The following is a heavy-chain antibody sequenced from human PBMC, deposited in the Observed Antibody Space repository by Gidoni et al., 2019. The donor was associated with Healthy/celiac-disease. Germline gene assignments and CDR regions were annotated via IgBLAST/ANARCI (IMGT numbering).Heavy chain of an antibody. D-gene: IGHD6-13*01. CDR1: GYTFTSYY. CDR3: ARVGKIAADNGKAKTPRDVDY. J-gene: IGHJ4*02. V-gene: IGHV1-46*01. CDR2: INPSGGST. Sequence: QVQLVQSGAEVKKPGASVKVSCKASGYTFTSYYMHWVRQAPGQGLEWMGIINPSGGSTSYAQKFQGRVTMTRDTSTSTVYMELSSLRSEDTAVYYCARVGKIAADNGKAKTPRDVDYWGQGTLVTVSS.